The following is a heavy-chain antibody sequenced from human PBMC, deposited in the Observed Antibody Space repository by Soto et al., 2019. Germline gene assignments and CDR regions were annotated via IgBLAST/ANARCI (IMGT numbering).Heavy chain of an antibody. V-gene: IGHV3-21*06. Sequence: EVHLVESGGGLVKPGGSLRLSCAVSGFTFSSCTMNWVRQAPGKGLEWVSSISPSSGHIYYADSVKGRFTISRDNGKNSPFLQMNSLRGEDTAVYYCSGCSGGACHENYGMDVWGQGTTVTVSS. D-gene: IGHD2-15*01. CDR1: GFTFSSCT. CDR2: ISPSSGHI. J-gene: IGHJ6*02. CDR3: SGCSGGACHENYGMDV.